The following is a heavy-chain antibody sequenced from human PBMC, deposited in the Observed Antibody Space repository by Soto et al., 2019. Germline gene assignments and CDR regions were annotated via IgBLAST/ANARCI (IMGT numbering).Heavy chain of an antibody. CDR1: GGSISSGDYY. J-gene: IGHJ6*02. V-gene: IGHV4-30-4*01. CDR3: ARTGDYGYYGMDV. CDR2: IYYSGST. Sequence: PSEILSLTCTVSGGSISSGDYYWSWIRQPPGKGLEWIGYIYYSGSTYYNPSLKSRVTISVDTSKNQFSLKLSSVTAADTAVYYCARTGDYGYYGMDVWGQGTTVTVSS.